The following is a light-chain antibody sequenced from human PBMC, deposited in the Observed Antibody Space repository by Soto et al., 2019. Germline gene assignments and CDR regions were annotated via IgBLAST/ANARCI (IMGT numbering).Light chain of an antibody. CDR2: EVS. CDR3: SSYAGSSNV. V-gene: IGLV2-8*01. Sequence: QSVLTQPPSASGSPGQSVTISCTGTSSDVGGYDYVSWYQQHPGKAPKLMIYEVSKRPSGVPDRFSASKSGNTASLTVSGLQAEDEADYYCSSYAGSSNVFGTGTKLTVL. J-gene: IGLJ1*01. CDR1: SSDVGGYDY.